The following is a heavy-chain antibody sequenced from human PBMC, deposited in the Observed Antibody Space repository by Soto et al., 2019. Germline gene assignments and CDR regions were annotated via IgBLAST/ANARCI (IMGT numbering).Heavy chain of an antibody. V-gene: IGHV4-61*01. J-gene: IGHJ4*02. CDR3: ARHPGYYDVLTGYSTYYFDY. Sequence: SETLSLTCTVSGGSVSSGYYWSWIRQPPGKGLEWIGYLYYSGNTNYNPSLKSRVTMSVDTSKNQFSLKLSSVTAADTAVYYCARHPGYYDVLTGYSTYYFDYWGQGILVTVSS. CDR2: LYYSGNT. CDR1: GGSVSSGYY. D-gene: IGHD3-9*01.